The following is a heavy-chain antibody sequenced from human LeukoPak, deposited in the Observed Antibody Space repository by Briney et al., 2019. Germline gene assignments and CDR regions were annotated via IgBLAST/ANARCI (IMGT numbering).Heavy chain of an antibody. Sequence: ASVKVSCEASGYTFTSYDINWVRQATGQGLEWMGWMNPNSGNTGYAQKFQGRVTMTRNTSISTAYMELSSLRSEDTAVYYCARVQSIEAAGTEWFDPWGQGTLVTVSS. V-gene: IGHV1-8*01. J-gene: IGHJ5*02. CDR2: MNPNSGNT. D-gene: IGHD6-13*01. CDR3: ARVQSIEAAGTEWFDP. CDR1: GYTFTSYD.